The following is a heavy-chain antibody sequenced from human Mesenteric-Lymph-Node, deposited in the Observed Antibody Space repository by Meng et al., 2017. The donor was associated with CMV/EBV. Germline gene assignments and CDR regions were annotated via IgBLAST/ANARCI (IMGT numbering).Heavy chain of an antibody. Sequence: GGSLRLSCAASGFTFSSYSMNWVRQAPGKGLEWVSSISSSSSYIYYADSVKGRFTISRDNSKNMVYLQMNSLRGEDTAVYYGAKLEGGGGLRLRTFDYWGQGTLVTVSS. J-gene: IGHJ4*02. V-gene: IGHV3-21*04. D-gene: IGHD5-12*01. CDR3: AKLEGGGGLRLRTFDY. CDR1: GFTFSSYS. CDR2: ISSSSSYI.